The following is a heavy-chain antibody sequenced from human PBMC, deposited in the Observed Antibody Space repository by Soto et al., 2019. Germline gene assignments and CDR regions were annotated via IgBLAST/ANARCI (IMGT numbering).Heavy chain of an antibody. V-gene: IGHV1-3*01. J-gene: IGHJ4*02. CDR3: ATGFCSGTSCYGPDY. CDR1: GYTFTSYA. Sequence: ASVKVSCKASGYTFTSYAMHWVRQAPGQRLEWMGWINAGNGNTKYSQKLQGRVTMTTDTSTSTAYMELRSLRSDDTAVYYCATGFCSGTSCYGPDYWGQGTLVTVSS. D-gene: IGHD2-2*01. CDR2: INAGNGNT.